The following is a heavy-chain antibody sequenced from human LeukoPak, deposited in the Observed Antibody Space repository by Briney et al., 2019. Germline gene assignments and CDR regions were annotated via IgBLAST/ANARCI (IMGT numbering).Heavy chain of an antibody. CDR1: GFSFTNAW. Sequence: GGSLRLSCVVSGFSFTNAWMSWVRQAPGKGLEWVSVVFRGDATYHADSVEGRFTIFRETSKNKAFLQNNNLTAEDHAVYYWVKVVPGTTIYHWGQGTLVTVSS. CDR2: VFRGDAT. CDR3: VKVVPGTTIYH. J-gene: IGHJ4*02. D-gene: IGHD4-11*01. V-gene: IGHV3-66*01.